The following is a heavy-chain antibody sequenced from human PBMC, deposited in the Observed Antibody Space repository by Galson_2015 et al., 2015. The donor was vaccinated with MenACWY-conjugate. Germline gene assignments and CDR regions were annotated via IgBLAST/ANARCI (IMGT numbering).Heavy chain of an antibody. CDR3: AKAWTTVTTYRLNYLDY. CDR2: IGFRSDT. V-gene: IGHV3-48*04. Sequence: SLRLSCAASGFPFSIYNMNWVRQAPGKGLEYLSFIGFRSDTSYPDSVKGRFTISRDNAKNSVFLQMNSLRVEDTAVYYCAKAWTTVTTYRLNYLDYWGQGTLVTVSS. J-gene: IGHJ4*02. D-gene: IGHD4-17*01. CDR1: GFPFSIYN.